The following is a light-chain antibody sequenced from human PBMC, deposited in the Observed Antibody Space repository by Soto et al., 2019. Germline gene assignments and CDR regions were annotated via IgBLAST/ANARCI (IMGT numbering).Light chain of an antibody. CDR3: QQYYSYPRT. CDR2: AAS. V-gene: IGKV1-27*01. CDR1: QGIYIY. J-gene: IGKJ1*01. Sequence: DIQMTQSPSSLSASVGDRVNITCRASQGIYIYLAWYQQKPGKIPKVLIYAASTLQSGVPSRFSGSGSGTDFTLTISCLQSEDFATYYCQQYYSYPRTFGQGTKVDIK.